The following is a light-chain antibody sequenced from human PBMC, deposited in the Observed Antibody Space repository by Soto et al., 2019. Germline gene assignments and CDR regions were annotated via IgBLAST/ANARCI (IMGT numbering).Light chain of an antibody. J-gene: IGKJ1*01. CDR3: HQRQSWPRT. V-gene: IGKV3-11*01. CDR1: QSVTNS. CDR2: DAS. Sequence: EIVLTQSPVTLSLSPGERATLSCRASQSVTNSLAWYQQKPGQAPRLLVYDASNRATGIPTRFSGSGSGTDFTLTISDVQPEDFALYYCHQRQSWPRTFGQGTKVDI.